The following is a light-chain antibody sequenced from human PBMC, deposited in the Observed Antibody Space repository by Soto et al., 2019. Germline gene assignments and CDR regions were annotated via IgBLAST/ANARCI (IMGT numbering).Light chain of an antibody. V-gene: IGKV1-39*01. J-gene: IGKJ1*01. CDR3: QQSYSTPWT. CDR1: QSISSY. Sequence: DIQMTQSPSSLSASVGDRVTITCRASQSISSYLNWYQQKPGKAPKLLIYAASSLQSGVPSRFSGSGSGTEFPLTISSLRPEDFATYYCQQSYSTPWTFGQGTLVEIK. CDR2: AAS.